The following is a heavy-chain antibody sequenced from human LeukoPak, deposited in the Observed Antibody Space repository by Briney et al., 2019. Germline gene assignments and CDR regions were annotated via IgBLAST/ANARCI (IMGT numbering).Heavy chain of an antibody. CDR2: INHSGST. CDR3: ARGRYCSGGSCYRSLGY. CDR1: GVSFSGYY. V-gene: IGHV4-34*01. D-gene: IGHD2-15*01. J-gene: IGHJ4*02. Sequence: PSETLSLTCAVYGVSFSGYYWSWIRQPPGKGLEWIGEINHSGSTNYNPSLKSRVTISVDTSKNQFSLKLSSVTAADTAVYYCARGRYCSGGSCYRSLGYWGQGTLVTVSS.